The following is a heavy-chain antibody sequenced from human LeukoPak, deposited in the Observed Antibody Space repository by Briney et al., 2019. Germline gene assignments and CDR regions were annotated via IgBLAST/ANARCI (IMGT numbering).Heavy chain of an antibody. CDR3: ARRSVTTFDY. CDR2: ISRYDGRT. D-gene: IGHD4-17*01. J-gene: IGHJ4*02. V-gene: IGHV3-23*01. Sequence: GRSLILYCAASEFTYSSYVMSWVRQAPGAGLEWVSLISRYDGRTYYADPVKGRFTISRDHSNNTLYLQMSSLRGDDPVVYCCARRSVTTFDYWGQGTLVTVSS. CDR1: EFTYSSYV.